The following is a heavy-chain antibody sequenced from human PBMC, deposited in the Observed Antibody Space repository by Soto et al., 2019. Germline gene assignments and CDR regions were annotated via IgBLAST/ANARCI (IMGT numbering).Heavy chain of an antibody. CDR1: GFTFSSYA. Sequence: AGGSLRLSCAASGFTFSSYAMSWVRQAPGKGLEWVSAISGSGGSTYYADSVRGRFTISRDNSKNTLYLQMNSLRAEDTAVYYCAKDRTYYYGSGSYPQIGMDVWGQGTTVTVSS. CDR3: AKDRTYYYGSGSYPQIGMDV. V-gene: IGHV3-23*01. J-gene: IGHJ6*02. CDR2: ISGSGGST. D-gene: IGHD3-10*01.